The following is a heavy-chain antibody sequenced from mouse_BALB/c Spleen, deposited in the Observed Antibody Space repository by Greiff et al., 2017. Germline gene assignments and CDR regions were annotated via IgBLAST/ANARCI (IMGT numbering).Heavy chain of an antibody. D-gene: IGHD1-1*02. CDR3: ARGPYGQDY. CDR1: GYTFTDYW. J-gene: IGHJ4*01. V-gene: IGHV1-69*01. CDR2: IDTSDSYT. Sequence: QVQLQQPGAELVMPGASVKMSCKASGYTFTDYWMHWVKQRPGQGLEWIGAIDTSDSYTSYNQKFKGKATLTVDESSSTAYMQLSSLTSEDSAVYYGARGPYGQDYWGQGTSVTVSS.